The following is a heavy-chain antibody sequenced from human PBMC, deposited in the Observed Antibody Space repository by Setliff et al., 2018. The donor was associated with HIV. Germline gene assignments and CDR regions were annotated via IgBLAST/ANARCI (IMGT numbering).Heavy chain of an antibody. CDR2: FHYSGST. CDR1: GGSISSSSYF. Sequence: SETLSLTCHVSGGSISSSSYFWAWIRQPPGKGLEWIGSFHYSGSTSHSPSLRSRVTLSVDTSKNQFSLKLSSVTAADTAVYYCARRVYNWNRGGFDSSGYLYLWGRGTLVTVSS. V-gene: IGHV4-39*01. D-gene: IGHD3-22*01. CDR3: ARRVYNWNRGGFDSSGYLYL. J-gene: IGHJ5*02.